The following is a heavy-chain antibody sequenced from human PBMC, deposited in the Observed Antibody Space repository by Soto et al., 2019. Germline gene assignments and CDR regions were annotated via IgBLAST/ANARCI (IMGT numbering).Heavy chain of an antibody. CDR3: ARDYQDYGDYPEYYYYYMDV. D-gene: IGHD4-17*01. CDR2: ISSSSSYI. J-gene: IGHJ6*03. V-gene: IGHV3-21*01. Sequence: GGSLRLSCAASGFTFSSYSMNWVRQAPGKGLEWVSSISSSSSYIYYADSVKGRFTISRDNAKNSLYLQMNSLRAEDTAVYYCARDYQDYGDYPEYYYYYMDVWGKGTTVTVSS. CDR1: GFTFSSYS.